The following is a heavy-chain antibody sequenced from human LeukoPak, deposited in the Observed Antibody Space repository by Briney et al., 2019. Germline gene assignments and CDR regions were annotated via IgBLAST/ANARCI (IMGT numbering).Heavy chain of an antibody. CDR1: GFTFSSYW. CDR3: AREFRVPPEM. D-gene: IGHD3-10*01. Sequence: GGSLRLSCTASGFTFSSYWMHWVRQAPGKGLVWVSRIKTDGSTTDYADSVRGRFTISRGNSNNTVYLQMNSLRAEDTAVYYCAREFRVPPEMWGQGTMVTVSS. J-gene: IGHJ3*01. V-gene: IGHV3-74*01. CDR2: IKTDGSTT.